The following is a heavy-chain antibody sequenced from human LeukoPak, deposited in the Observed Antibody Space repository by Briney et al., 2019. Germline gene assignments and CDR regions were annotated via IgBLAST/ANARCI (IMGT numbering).Heavy chain of an antibody. CDR3: AKDSGLVSGAYFDY. CDR1: GFTFSSYG. D-gene: IGHD6-19*01. Sequence: GGPLRLSCAASGFTFSSYGMHWVRQAPGKGLEWVAFIRYDGSNKYYADSVKGRFTISRDNSKNTLYLQMNSLRAEDTAVYYCAKDSGLVSGAYFDYWGQGTLVTVSS. J-gene: IGHJ4*02. V-gene: IGHV3-30*02. CDR2: IRYDGSNK.